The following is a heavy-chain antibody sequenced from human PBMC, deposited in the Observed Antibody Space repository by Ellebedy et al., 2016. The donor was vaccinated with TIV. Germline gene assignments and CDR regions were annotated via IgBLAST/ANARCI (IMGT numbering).Heavy chain of an antibody. V-gene: IGHV3-23*01. D-gene: IGHD3-10*01. J-gene: IGHJ4*02. CDR3: ASWFGGRNY. CDR2: ISGSGGRT. CDR1: GFTFSIYA. Sequence: PGGSLRLSCAASGFTFSIYAMSWVRQAPGKGLEWVSTISGSGGRTHYADSVKGRFTISRDNSKDTLYVQMNSLRAEDTAVYYWASWFGGRNYWGQGTLVTVSS.